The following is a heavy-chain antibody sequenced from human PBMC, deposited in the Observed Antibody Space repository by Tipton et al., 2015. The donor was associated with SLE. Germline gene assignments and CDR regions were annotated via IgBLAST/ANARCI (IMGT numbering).Heavy chain of an antibody. CDR2: IYDSGTT. CDR1: GGSLSNHY. J-gene: IGHJ4*02. D-gene: IGHD3-9*01. CDR3: ARTYYDVLTGYSYFDY. Sequence: TLSLTCTVFGGSLSNHYWSWIRQPPGKGLEWIGYIYDSGTTNYNPSLKSRVTISVDTSKNQFSLKMRFVIAADTAVYYCARTYYDVLTGYSYFDYWGQGTLVTVSS. V-gene: IGHV4-59*11.